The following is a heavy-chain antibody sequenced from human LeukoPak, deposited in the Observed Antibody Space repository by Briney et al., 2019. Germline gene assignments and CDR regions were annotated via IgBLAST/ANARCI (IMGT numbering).Heavy chain of an antibody. CDR2: IKRKTEGGTA. J-gene: IGHJ4*02. CDR3: ATDLLDY. CDR1: GFTFSSYS. V-gene: IGHV3-15*01. Sequence: GGSLRLSCAASGFTFSSYSMNWVRQAPGKGLEWVGRIKRKTEGGTADYAVPVKGRFTISRDDSKNTLYLQINSLKTEDTAVYYCATDLLDYWGQGALVTVSS. D-gene: IGHD2-15*01.